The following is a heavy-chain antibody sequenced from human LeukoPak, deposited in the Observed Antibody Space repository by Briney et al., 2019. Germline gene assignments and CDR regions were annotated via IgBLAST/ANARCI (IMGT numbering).Heavy chain of an antibody. CDR3: ARLSGRVVCSAGSCYIDS. CDR1: GYRFTSDW. CDR2: IYPGDSDT. Sequence: GESLKISCKGSGYRFTSDWIGWLRQMPGKGLEWMGIIYPGDSDTRYSPSFQGQVTISADKSVNTAYLQWSSLKASDTAMYYCARLSGRVVCSAGSCYIDSWGQGTLVTASS. V-gene: IGHV5-51*01. J-gene: IGHJ4*02. D-gene: IGHD2-15*01.